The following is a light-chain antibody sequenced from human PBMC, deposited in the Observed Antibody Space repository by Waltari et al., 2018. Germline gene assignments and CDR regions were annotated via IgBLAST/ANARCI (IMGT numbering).Light chain of an antibody. Sequence: DIVMTQSPDSLAVSLGERATINCKSSQTVLYSSNNKNYLAWYQQKQGQPPKLVMYWASTRESGVPDRFRASGSGTDFNFTISSLQAEDVAVYYCQQYYTSPYTFAQGTKLEI. J-gene: IGKJ2*01. CDR1: QTVLYSSNNKNY. CDR2: WAS. V-gene: IGKV4-1*01. CDR3: QQYYTSPYT.